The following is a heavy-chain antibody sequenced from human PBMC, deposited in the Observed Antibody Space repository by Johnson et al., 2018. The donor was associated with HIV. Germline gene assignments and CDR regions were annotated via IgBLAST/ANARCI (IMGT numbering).Heavy chain of an antibody. V-gene: IGHV3-11*04. Sequence: QMLLVESGGGLVKPGGSLRLSCAASGFTFSDYYMSWIRQAQGKGLEWVSYISRSGITIYYAASVKGRFTISRDNAKNSLDLQMNSLRAEDTAVYYCARAYTYGAFDIWGQGTTVTISS. CDR1: GFTFSDYY. CDR2: ISRSGITI. CDR3: ARAYTYGAFDI. J-gene: IGHJ3*02. D-gene: IGHD5-18*01.